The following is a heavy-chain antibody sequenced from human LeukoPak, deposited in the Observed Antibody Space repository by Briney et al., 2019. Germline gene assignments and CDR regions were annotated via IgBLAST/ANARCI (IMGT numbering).Heavy chain of an antibody. V-gene: IGHV1-69*05. CDR1: GYTFTSYG. J-gene: IGHJ4*02. D-gene: IGHD4-17*01. CDR2: IIPIFGTA. Sequence: ASVKVSCKASGYTFTSYGISWVRQAPGQGLEWMGRIIPIFGTANYAQKFQGRVTITTDESTSTAYMELSSLRSEDTAVYYCARDPDPLESRAVTTLYIDYWGQGTLVTVSS. CDR3: ARDPDPLESRAVTTLYIDY.